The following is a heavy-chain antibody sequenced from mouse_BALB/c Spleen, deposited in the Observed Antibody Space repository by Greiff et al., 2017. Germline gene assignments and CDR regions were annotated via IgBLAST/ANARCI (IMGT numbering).Heavy chain of an antibody. D-gene: IGHD2-3*01. CDR3: TREDGYYVAFYAMDY. J-gene: IGHJ4*01. CDR2: IYPSDSYT. CDR1: GYTFTSYW. Sequence: QVQLQQPGAELVRPGASVKLSCKASGYTFTSYWINWVKQRPGQGLEWIGNIYPSDSYTNYNQKFKDKATLTVDKSSSTAYMQLSSPTSEDSAVYYCTREDGYYVAFYAMDYWGQGTSVTVSS. V-gene: IGHV1-69*02.